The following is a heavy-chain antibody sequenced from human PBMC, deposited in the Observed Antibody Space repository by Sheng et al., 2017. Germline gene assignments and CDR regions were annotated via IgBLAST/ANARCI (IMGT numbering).Heavy chain of an antibody. J-gene: IGHJ5*02. CDR2: INAGNGNT. V-gene: IGHV1-3*01. Sequence: QVQLVQSGAEVKKPGASVKVSCKASGYTFTSYAMHWVRQAPGQRLEWMGWINAGNGNTKYSQKFQGRVTITRDTSASTAYMELSSLRSEDTAVYYCARALRFLEWFDPWGQGTLVTVSS. D-gene: IGHD3-3*01. CDR3: ARALRFLEWFDP. CDR1: GYTFTSYA.